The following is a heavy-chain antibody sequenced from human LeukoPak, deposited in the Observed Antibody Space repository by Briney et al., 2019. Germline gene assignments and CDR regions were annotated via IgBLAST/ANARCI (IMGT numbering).Heavy chain of an antibody. CDR2: LYFYDGTA. V-gene: IGHV4-59*04. D-gene: IGHD2-21*01. J-gene: IGHJ3*02. CDR1: GGAISSYY. CDR3: ASEVMAYAFEI. Sequence: PSETLSFTCTGSGGAISSYYWSWIRQPPGKGLEGIGTLYFYDGTAHYNPSLESRVTMSGDTTTNQFYLRLDSVTAPDTAVYYCASEVMAYAFEIWGQGTTVAVS.